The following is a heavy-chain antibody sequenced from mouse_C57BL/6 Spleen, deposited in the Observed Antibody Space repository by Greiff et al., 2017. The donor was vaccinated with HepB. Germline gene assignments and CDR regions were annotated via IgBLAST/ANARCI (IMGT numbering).Heavy chain of an antibody. J-gene: IGHJ4*01. Sequence: VQLQQSGAELVRPGASVKLSCKASGYTFTDYYINWVKQRPGQGLEWIARIYPGSGNTYYNEKFKGKATLTAEKSSSTAYMQLSSLTSEDSAVYFCARWPSLHYYGSSYDAMDYWGQGTSVTVSS. V-gene: IGHV1-76*01. D-gene: IGHD1-1*01. CDR3: ARWPSLHYYGSSYDAMDY. CDR1: GYTFTDYY. CDR2: IYPGSGNT.